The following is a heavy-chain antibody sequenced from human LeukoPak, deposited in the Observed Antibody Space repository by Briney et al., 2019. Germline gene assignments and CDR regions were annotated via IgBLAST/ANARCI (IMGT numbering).Heavy chain of an antibody. D-gene: IGHD2-15*01. CDR1: GFTFSSYA. CDR3: ARRTPSGTFYFDY. CDR2: ISNSGSNT. V-gene: IGHV3-23*01. J-gene: IGHJ4*02. Sequence: PGGSLRLSCAASGFTFSSYAMTWVRQAPGKGLEWVSTISNSGSNTYYADFVKGRFTISRDNSGNTLYLQMNSLRAEDTAVYYCARRTPSGTFYFDYWGQGTLVTVSS.